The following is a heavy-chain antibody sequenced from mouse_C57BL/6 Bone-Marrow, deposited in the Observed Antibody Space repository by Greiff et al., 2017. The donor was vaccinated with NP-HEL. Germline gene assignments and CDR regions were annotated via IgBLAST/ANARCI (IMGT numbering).Heavy chain of an antibody. V-gene: IGHV7-3*01. CDR2: IRNKANGYTT. D-gene: IGHD2-14*01. J-gene: IGHJ1*03. Sequence: EVMLVESGGGLVQPGGSLSLSCAASGFTFTDYYMSWVRQPPGKALEWLGFIRNKANGYTTEYSAYVKGRFTISRDNAQSILYLQMYALRAEDSATYYCASGTYWYFDVWGTGTTVTVSS. CDR3: ASGTYWYFDV. CDR1: GFTFTDYY.